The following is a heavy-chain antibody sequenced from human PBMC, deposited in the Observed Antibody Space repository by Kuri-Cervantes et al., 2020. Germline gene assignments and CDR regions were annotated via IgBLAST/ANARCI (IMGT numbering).Heavy chain of an antibody. CDR3: ASRQVSYCSSTSCYIYDAFDI. CDR2: IYYSGST. D-gene: IGHD2-2*02. Sequence: SETLSLTCTVPGGSISSSSYYWGWIRQPPGKGLEWIGYIYYSGSTYYNPSLKSRVTISVDTSKNQFSLKLSSVTAADTAVYYCASRQVSYCSSTSCYIYDAFDIWGQGTMVTVSS. V-gene: IGHV4-31*03. J-gene: IGHJ3*02. CDR1: GGSISSSSYY.